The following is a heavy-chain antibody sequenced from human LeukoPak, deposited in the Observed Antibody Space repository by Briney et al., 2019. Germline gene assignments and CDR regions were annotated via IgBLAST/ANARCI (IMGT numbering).Heavy chain of an antibody. J-gene: IGHJ4*02. CDR1: GGSISSSSYY. CDR3: ASNIAAAADY. Sequence: PSETLSLTCTVSGGSISSSSYYWGWIRQPPGKGLEWIGSIYYSGSTYYNPSLKSRVTISVDTSKNQFSLKLSSVTAADTAVYYCASNIAAAADYWGQGTLVTVSS. D-gene: IGHD6-13*01. CDR2: IYYSGST. V-gene: IGHV4-39*07.